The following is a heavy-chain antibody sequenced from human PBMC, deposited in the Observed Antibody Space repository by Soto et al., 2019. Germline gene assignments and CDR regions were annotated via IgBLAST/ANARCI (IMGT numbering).Heavy chain of an antibody. CDR1: GYTFTNYG. D-gene: IGHD6-13*01. V-gene: IGHV1-18*04. CDR2: ISAYNGNT. J-gene: IGHJ1*01. CDR3: ARERADSSWYSDEYRQH. Sequence: QVQLVQSGAEVKKPGASVKVSCKASGYTFTNYGINWARQAPGQELEWMGWISAYNGNTNYAQKLQGRVTMTTATSTSTVCIDLRSLRSNDTTVYYCARERADSSWYSDEYRQHWGQGSIVTVSS.